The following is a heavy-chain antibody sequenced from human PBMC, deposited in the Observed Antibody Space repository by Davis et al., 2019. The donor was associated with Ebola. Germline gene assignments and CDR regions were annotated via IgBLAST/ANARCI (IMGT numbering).Heavy chain of an antibody. CDR1: GGSFSGYY. V-gene: IGHV4-34*01. CDR3: ARGRYDDYYFDY. CDR2: INHSGST. D-gene: IGHD4-17*01. J-gene: IGHJ4*02. Sequence: GSLRLSCAVYGGSFSGYYWSWIRQPPGKGLEWIGEINHSGSTNYNPSLKSRVTISVDTSKNQFSLKLSSVTAADTAVYYCARGRYDDYYFDYWGQGTLVTVSS.